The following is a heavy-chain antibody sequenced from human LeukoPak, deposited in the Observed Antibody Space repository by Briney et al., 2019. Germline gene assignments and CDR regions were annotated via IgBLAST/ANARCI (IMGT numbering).Heavy chain of an antibody. D-gene: IGHD5-18*01. Sequence: ASVKVSCKAPGGTFSSYTISWVRQAPGQGLEWMGRIIPILGIANYAQKSQGRVTITADKSTSTAYMELSSLRSEDTAVYYCARVNGYSYGSMYYFDYWGQGTLVTVSS. V-gene: IGHV1-69*02. J-gene: IGHJ4*02. CDR1: GGTFSSYT. CDR3: ARVNGYSYGSMYYFDY. CDR2: IIPILGIA.